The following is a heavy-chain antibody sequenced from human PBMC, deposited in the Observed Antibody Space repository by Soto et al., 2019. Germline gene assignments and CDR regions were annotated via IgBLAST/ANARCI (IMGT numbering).Heavy chain of an antibody. Sequence: SETLSLTCTVSGGSISSGGYYWSWIRQHPGKGLEWIGYIYYSGSTYYNPSLKSRVTISVDTSKNQFSLKLSSVTAADTAVYYCARGPRVRGVMRTMLFDYWGQGTLVTVSS. CDR1: GGSISSGGYY. D-gene: IGHD3-10*01. CDR2: IYYSGST. J-gene: IGHJ4*02. CDR3: ARGPRVRGVMRTMLFDY. V-gene: IGHV4-31*03.